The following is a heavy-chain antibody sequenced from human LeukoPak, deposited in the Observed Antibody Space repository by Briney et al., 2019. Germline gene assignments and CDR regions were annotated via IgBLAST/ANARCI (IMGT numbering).Heavy chain of an antibody. CDR1: GGSFSGYY. V-gene: IGHV4-34*01. Sequence: SETLSLTCAVYGGSFSGYYWSWIRQPPGKGLEWIGEINHSGSTNYNPSLKSRVTISVDTSKNQFSLKLSSVTAADTAVYYCARCLAWTTVTTGFNHWGQGTLVTVSS. CDR3: ARCLAWTTVTTGFNH. D-gene: IGHD4-17*01. CDR2: INHSGST. J-gene: IGHJ4*02.